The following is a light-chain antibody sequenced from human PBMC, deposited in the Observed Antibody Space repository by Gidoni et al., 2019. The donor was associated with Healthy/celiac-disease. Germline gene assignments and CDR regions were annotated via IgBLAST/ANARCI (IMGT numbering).Light chain of an antibody. CDR1: QSITSY. Sequence: DIQMTQSPSSLSASVGDRVTITCRASQSITSYLNWYQQKPGKAPKLLIYADSSLEIGVPSRFSGSGSGTDFTLTISSLQPEDFATYYCKQSYSTSWTFGQGTKVEIK. V-gene: IGKV1-39*01. CDR3: KQSYSTSWT. J-gene: IGKJ1*01. CDR2: ADS.